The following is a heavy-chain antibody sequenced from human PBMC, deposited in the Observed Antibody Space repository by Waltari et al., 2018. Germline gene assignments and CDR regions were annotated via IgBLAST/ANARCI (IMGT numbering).Heavy chain of an antibody. Sequence: AQLMESGGGLVQPGGSLRLSCAASGFSLRAHWMTWVRRAPGKGVEGRGCVNRRSGATNYEQKVQGRVSMTRDTSTSTAYMDLIKLISDDTAVYYCARDLRRVTIDQWGQGTLVTVSS. CDR2: VNRRSGAT. D-gene: IGHD1-1*01. V-gene: IGHV1-2*02. CDR3: ARDLRRVTIDQ. CDR1: GFSLRAHW. J-gene: IGHJ4*02.